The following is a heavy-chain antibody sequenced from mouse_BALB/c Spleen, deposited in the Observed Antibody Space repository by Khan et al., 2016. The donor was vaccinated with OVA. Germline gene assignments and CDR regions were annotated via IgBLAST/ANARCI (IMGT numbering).Heavy chain of an antibody. Sequence: VQLKQSGAELVRPGALVKLSCKASGFNIKDYYIHWVKQRPEQGLEWIGWIDPENGNTIYDPKFQGKANITADTSSNTANLHFSSLTSEDTAVDYCARAGYSPLFAYWGQGTLVTVSA. D-gene: IGHD2-3*01. CDR2: IDPENGNT. CDR1: GFNIKDYY. CDR3: ARAGYSPLFAY. J-gene: IGHJ3*01. V-gene: IGHV14-1*02.